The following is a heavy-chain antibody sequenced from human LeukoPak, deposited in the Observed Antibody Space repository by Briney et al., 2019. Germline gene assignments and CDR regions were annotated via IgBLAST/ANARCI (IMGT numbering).Heavy chain of an antibody. CDR3: ARGRAFFD. CDR2: INQSGST. D-gene: IGHD3-3*02. V-gene: IGHV4-34*01. Sequence: ETSETLSLTWAVYGGSFSGYYWSWIRQPPGKGLEWIGEINQSGSTNYNPSLKSRVTISFDTSKNQFSLKLSSVTAADTAVYYCARGRAFFDWGQGTLVTVSS. CDR1: GGSFSGYY. J-gene: IGHJ4*02.